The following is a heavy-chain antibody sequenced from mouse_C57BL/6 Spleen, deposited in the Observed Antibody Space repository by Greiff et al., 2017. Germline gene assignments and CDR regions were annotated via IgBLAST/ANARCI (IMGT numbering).Heavy chain of an antibody. J-gene: IGHJ2*01. CDR1: GYTFTSYW. D-gene: IGHD2-5*01. CDR2: IDPSDSYT. Sequence: VQLQQPGAELVMPGASVKLSCKASGYTFTSYWMHWVKQRPGQGLEWIGEIDPSDSYTNYNQKFKGKSTLTVYKSSSTAYMQLSSLTSEDSAVYYCARSNSYYFDYWGQGTTLTVSS. V-gene: IGHV1-69*01. CDR3: ARSNSYYFDY.